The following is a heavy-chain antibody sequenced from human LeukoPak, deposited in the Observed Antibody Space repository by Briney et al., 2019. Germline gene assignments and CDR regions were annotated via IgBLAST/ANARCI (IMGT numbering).Heavy chain of an antibody. V-gene: IGHV3-21*01. CDR3: ARGSSGCPDY. CDR2: ISSSSSYI. CDR1: GFTCSSYS. J-gene: IGHJ4*02. D-gene: IGHD6-19*01. Sequence: KPGGSLRLXCAASGFTCSSYSMNWVRLAPGKGLEWVSSISSSSSYIYYADSVKGRFTISRDNAKNSLYLQMNSLRAEDTAVYYCARGSSGCPDYWGQGTLVTVSS.